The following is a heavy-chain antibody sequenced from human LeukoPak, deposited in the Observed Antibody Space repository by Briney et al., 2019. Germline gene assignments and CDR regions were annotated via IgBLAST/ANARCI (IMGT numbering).Heavy chain of an antibody. CDR2: TYYRSKWYN. Sequence: SQTLSLTCAISVDSVSSNSAACNWSSQSPSRGLEWLGRTYYRSKWYNDYAVSVKSRISINPDTSKNQFSLQLNSVTPEDTAVYFCAREGVAAADWFDPWGQRTLGTVSS. V-gene: IGHV6-1*01. CDR1: VDSVSSNSAA. CDR3: AREGVAAADWFDP. D-gene: IGHD6-13*01. J-gene: IGHJ5*02.